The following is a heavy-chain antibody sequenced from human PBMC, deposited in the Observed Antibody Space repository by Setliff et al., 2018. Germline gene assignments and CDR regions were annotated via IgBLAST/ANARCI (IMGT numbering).Heavy chain of an antibody. J-gene: IGHJ3*02. CDR1: GGTFSSYA. Sequence: SVKVSCKASGGTFSSYAISWVRQAPGQGLEWMGGIIPIFGTANYAQKFQGRVTMTTNTSINTAYMELSSLRSEDTAVYYCARGRYAPSAFDIWGQGTMVTVSS. D-gene: IGHD3-9*01. CDR3: ARGRYAPSAFDI. CDR2: IIPIFGTA. V-gene: IGHV1-69*05.